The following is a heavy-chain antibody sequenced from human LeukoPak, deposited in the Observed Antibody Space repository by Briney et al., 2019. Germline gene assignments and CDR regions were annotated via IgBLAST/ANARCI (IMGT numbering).Heavy chain of an antibody. V-gene: IGHV4-39*07. CDR2: IYYSGST. CDR1: GGSISSSSYY. D-gene: IGHD4/OR15-4a*01. J-gene: IGHJ4*02. Sequence: SETLSLTCTVSGGSISSSSYYWGWIRQPPGKGLEWIGSIYYSGSTYYNPSLKSRVTISVDTSKNQFSLKLSSVTAADTAVYYCARVLARRSAIDYWGQGTLVTVSS. CDR3: ARVLARRSAIDY.